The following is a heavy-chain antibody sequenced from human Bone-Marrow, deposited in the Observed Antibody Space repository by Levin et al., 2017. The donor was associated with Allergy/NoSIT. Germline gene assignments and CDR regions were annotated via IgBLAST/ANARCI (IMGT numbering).Heavy chain of an antibody. J-gene: IGHJ6*03. Sequence: PGGSLRLSCAASGFTFSSYSMNWVRQAPGKGLEWVSYISSSSSTIYYADSVKGRFTISRDNAKNSLYLQMNSLRAEDTAVYYCARGYGSGGPDYMDVWGKGTTVTVSS. CDR1: GFTFSSYS. CDR2: ISSSSSTI. V-gene: IGHV3-48*01. D-gene: IGHD3-10*01. CDR3: ARGYGSGGPDYMDV.